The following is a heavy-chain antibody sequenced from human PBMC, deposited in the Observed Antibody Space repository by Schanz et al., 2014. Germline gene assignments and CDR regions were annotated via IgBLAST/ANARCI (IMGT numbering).Heavy chain of an antibody. J-gene: IGHJ6*02. CDR3: AKGMGYCSGGTCYDYYYYGLDV. V-gene: IGHV3-33*06. D-gene: IGHD2-15*01. CDR2: MSYDGSIK. CDR1: GFTFSSYG. Sequence: QVQLVESGGGVVQSGRSLRLSCVASGFTFSSYGMHWVRQAPGKGLEWVAAMSYDGSIKYYGDSVKGRFTISRDNSENTLYLQMNSLSADDTAVFYCAKGMGYCSGGTCYDYYYYGLDVWGQGTTVTVSS.